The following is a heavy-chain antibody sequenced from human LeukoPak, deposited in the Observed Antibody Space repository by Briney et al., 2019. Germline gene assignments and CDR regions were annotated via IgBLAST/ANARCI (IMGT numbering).Heavy chain of an antibody. J-gene: IGHJ5*02. V-gene: IGHV4-4*07. D-gene: IGHD1-26*01. Sequence: PSETLSLTCTVSGDYISNNYWSWIRQPAGKGLEWIGRISARGTTNYNPSLKSRVTISVDTSKNQFSLKLSSVTAADTAMYYCARHRRQWELLSPWFDPWGQGTLVTVSS. CDR3: ARHRRQWELLSPWFDP. CDR2: ISARGTT. CDR1: GDYISNNY.